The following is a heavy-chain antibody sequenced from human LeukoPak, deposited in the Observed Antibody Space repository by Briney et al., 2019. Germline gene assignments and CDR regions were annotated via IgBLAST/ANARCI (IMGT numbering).Heavy chain of an antibody. CDR3: ARGGYCSSSTCYTKLDT. CDR2: THPNSGDT. J-gene: IGHJ5*02. Sequence: ASVKVSCKASGYTFTGYYIHWVRQAPGQGLEWMGWTHPNSGDTNYAQNFQGRVTISRDTSISTAYLDLSRLRSDDTAVFYCARGGYCSSSTCYTKLDTWGQGTLVTVSS. V-gene: IGHV1-2*02. D-gene: IGHD2-2*02. CDR1: GYTFTGYY.